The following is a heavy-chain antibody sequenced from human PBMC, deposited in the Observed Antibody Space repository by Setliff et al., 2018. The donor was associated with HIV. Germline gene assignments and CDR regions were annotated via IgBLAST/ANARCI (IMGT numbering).Heavy chain of an antibody. CDR3: ARRIDDAFDI. CDR1: GDSISSYS. CDR2: IFSSGST. J-gene: IGHJ3*02. Sequence: PSETLSLTCTVSGDSISSYSWNWIRQSPGGGLEWIGFIFSSGSTKYNPSLQSRVTMSIDTSKNQFSLRLTSVTAADTAVYYCARRIDDAFDIWGQGTMVTVSS. V-gene: IGHV4-59*08. D-gene: IGHD2-21*01.